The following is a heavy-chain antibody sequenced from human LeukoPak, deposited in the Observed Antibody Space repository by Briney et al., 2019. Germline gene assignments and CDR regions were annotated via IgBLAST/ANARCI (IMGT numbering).Heavy chain of an antibody. J-gene: IGHJ4*02. D-gene: IGHD4-17*01. CDR2: MNPNSGNT. CDR1: GYTFTSYD. V-gene: IGHV1-8*01. Sequence: ASVKVSCKASGYTFTSYDINWVRQATGQGLEWMGWMNPNSGNTGYAQKFQGRVTMTRNTSISTAYMELSRLRSDDTAVYYCARDKPDDYGDKTTDYWGQGTLVTVSS. CDR3: ARDKPDDYGDKTTDY.